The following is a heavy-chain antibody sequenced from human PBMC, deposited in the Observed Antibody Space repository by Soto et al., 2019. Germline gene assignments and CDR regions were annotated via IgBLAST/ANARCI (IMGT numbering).Heavy chain of an antibody. CDR1: GYTFTSYA. CDR2: INAGNGNT. Sequence: ASVKVSCKASGYTFTSYAMHWVRQAPGQRLEWMGWINAGNGNTKYSQKFQGRVTITRDTSASTAYMELSSLRSEDTAVYYCARGYYDSSGYYETDYWGQGTRVTVSS. J-gene: IGHJ4*02. D-gene: IGHD3-22*01. V-gene: IGHV1-3*01. CDR3: ARGYYDSSGYYETDY.